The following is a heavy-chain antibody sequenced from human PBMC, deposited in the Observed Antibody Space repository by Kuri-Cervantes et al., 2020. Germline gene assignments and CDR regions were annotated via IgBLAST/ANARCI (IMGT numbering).Heavy chain of an antibody. D-gene: IGHD6-19*01. CDR2: IYHSGST. V-gene: IGHV4-4*02. CDR1: GGSISSSNW. CDR3: ARLGMAGYFDC. Sequence: GSLRLSCAVSGGSISSSNWWSWVRQPPGKGLEWIGEIYHSGSTNYNPSLKSRVTISVDKSKNQFSLKLSSVTAADTAVYYCARLGMAGYFDCWGQGTLVTCSS. J-gene: IGHJ4*02.